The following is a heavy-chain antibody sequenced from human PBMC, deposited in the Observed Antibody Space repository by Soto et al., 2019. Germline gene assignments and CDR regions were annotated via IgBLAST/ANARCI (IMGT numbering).Heavy chain of an antibody. CDR3: ARDRGGITVSSKPLGEWFDP. V-gene: IGHV4-59*01. CDR2: VSQGWTTAYMSEGETT. Sequence: QVQLQESGPGLLRPSETLSLTCTVSGVSIDNFFWSWIRQTPGKGLEWIGYVSQGWTTAYMSEGETTSYNPSLGSRATISLDLPKNQFSLKLTSVTAADTAVYYCARDRGGITVSSKPLGEWFDPWGQGTLVTVSS. D-gene: IGHD3-16*01. J-gene: IGHJ5*02. CDR1: GVSIDNFF.